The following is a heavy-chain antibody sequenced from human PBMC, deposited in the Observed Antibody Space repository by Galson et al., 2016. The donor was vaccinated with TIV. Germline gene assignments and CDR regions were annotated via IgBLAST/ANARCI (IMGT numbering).Heavy chain of an antibody. V-gene: IGHV4-30-4*08. CDR1: RGSINSGDYY. J-gene: IGHJ6*02. D-gene: IGHD3-3*01. CDR2: IFYSGRT. CDR3: ARIFLPYYYAVDV. Sequence: TLSLTCTVSRGSINSGDYYWTWIRQPPGKGLEYIGYIFYSGRTSNNPSLQSRVSISVDRSRNEFSLKVSSLTVADTAVYYCARIFLPYYYAVDVWGQGTTVTVSS.